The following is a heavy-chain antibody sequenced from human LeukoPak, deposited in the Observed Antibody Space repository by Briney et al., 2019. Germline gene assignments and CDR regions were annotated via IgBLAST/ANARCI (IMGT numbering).Heavy chain of an antibody. J-gene: IGHJ5*02. V-gene: IGHV4-4*07. CDR2: IYTSGST. CDR3: AREEDYYGSGSYCLLDP. D-gene: IGHD3-10*01. CDR1: GGSISSYY. Sequence: SETLSLTCTVSGGSISSYYWSWIRRPAGKGLEWTGRIYTSGSTNYNPSLKSRVTMSVDTSKNQFSLKLSSVTAADTAVYYCAREEDYYGSGSYCLLDPWGQGTLVTVSS.